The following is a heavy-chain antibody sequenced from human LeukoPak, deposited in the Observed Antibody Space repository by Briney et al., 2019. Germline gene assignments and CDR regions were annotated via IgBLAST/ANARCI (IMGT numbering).Heavy chain of an antibody. D-gene: IGHD6-19*01. Sequence: GGSLRLSCAASGFSFSHAWMTWVRQPPGKGREWIGRIQSETDGGTTDYAAPVKGRFTISRDDSKNMLYLQMNSLKNEDTAVYYCTTSPQWLENWGQGTLVTVSP. CDR2: IQSETDGGTT. J-gene: IGHJ4*02. CDR1: GFSFSHAW. V-gene: IGHV3-15*01. CDR3: TTSPQWLEN.